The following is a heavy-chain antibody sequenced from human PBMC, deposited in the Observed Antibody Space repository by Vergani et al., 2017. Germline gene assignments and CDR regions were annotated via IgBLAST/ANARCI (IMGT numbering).Heavy chain of an antibody. V-gene: IGHV4-59*13. CDR1: GGSFNTYY. D-gene: IGHD3-9*01. CDR3: ARVMYRDEASTGYRLEGMDI. J-gene: IGHJ6*02. Sequence: QVQLEESGPGLVKPSETLSLTCTVSGGSFNTYYWSWIRQSPGKGLEWIGYIYSTGRTKYNPSLNIRFTMSVDTSKNQFSLKLRSVTAADTAVYFCARVMYRDEASTGYRLEGMDIWGQGTTVTISS. CDR2: IYSTGRT.